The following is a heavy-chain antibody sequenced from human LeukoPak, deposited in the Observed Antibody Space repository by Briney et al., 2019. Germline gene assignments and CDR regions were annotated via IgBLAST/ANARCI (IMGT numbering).Heavy chain of an antibody. CDR1: GYTFTGYY. CDR2: INPNSGGT. CDR3: ARLSIGGASTRFFDY. D-gene: IGHD1-26*01. V-gene: IGHV1-2*02. Sequence: ASVKVSCKASGYTFTGYYMHWVRQAPGQGLEWMGWINPNSGGTNYAQKFQGRVTMTRDTSISTAYMELSRLRSDDTAVYYCARLSIGGASTRFFDYWGQGTLVTVSS. J-gene: IGHJ4*02.